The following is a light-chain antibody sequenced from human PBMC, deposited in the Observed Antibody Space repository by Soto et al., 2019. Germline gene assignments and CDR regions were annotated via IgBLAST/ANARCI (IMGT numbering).Light chain of an antibody. CDR1: QVISNY. J-gene: IGKJ4*01. Sequence: DVQMTQSPSSLSASVGDRVTITCRASQVISNYLAWYQQKPGKVPKLLIYAASTLQSGVPSRFSGSGSGTDFTLNISSLQPEDVATYYCQKYNSAPLTFGGGTKVEIK. CDR2: AAS. CDR3: QKYNSAPLT. V-gene: IGKV1-27*01.